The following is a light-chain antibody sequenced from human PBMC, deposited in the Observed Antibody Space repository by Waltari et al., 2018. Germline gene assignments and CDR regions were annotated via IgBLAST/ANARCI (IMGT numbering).Light chain of an antibody. CDR3: QNHERLPAT. Sequence: LTPSPGTLSVSPGERATLSCRASENIGTYLVWYQQKPGQAPRLLMYAASRRATGIPDRFSGSGSGTDFSLTITRLEPEDFAVYYCQNHERLPATFGQGTKVEIK. CDR1: ENIGTY. CDR2: AAS. J-gene: IGKJ1*01. V-gene: IGKV3-20*01.